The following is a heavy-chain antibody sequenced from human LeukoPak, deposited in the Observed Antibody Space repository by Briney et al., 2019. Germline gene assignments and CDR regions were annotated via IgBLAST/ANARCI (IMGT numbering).Heavy chain of an antibody. CDR3: ASSGYSSSPFDY. J-gene: IGHJ4*02. D-gene: IGHD6-6*01. V-gene: IGHV4-59*01. CDR1: GGSISSYY. CDR2: IYYSGST. Sequence: SETLSLTCTVSGGSISSYYWSWIRQPPGKGLEWIGYIYYSGSTNYNPSLKSRVTISVDTSKNQFSLKLSSVTAADTAVYYCASSGYSSSPFDYWGQGPLVTVSS.